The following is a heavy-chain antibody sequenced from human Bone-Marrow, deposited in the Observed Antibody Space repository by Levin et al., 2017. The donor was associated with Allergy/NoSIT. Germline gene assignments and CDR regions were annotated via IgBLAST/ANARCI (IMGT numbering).Heavy chain of an antibody. V-gene: IGHV3-23*01. CDR3: AKWGSTLLYYYGMDV. D-gene: IGHD1-26*01. Sequence: GGSLRLSCAASGFTLSNYAMSWVRQAPGRGLDWVSGMSSSGSVGSTYYADSVKGRFTMSRDTSKNTLYLQMNSLRVEDTAIYYCAKWGSTLLYYYGMDVWGQGTTVTVSS. CDR1: GFTLSNYA. CDR2: MSSSGSVGST. J-gene: IGHJ6*02.